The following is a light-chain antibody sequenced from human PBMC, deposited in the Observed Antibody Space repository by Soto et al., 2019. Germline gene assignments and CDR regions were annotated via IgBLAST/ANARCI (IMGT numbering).Light chain of an antibody. V-gene: IGKV3-15*01. CDR3: QQYNNWPPGMT. J-gene: IGKJ1*01. CDR2: GAS. Sequence: EIVLTQSPGTLSLSPGERATLSCRASQTISNTFLAWYQQRPGQAPRLLIYGASTRATGIPARFSGSGSGTEFTLTISSLQSEDFAVYYCQQYNNWPPGMTFGQGTKVDI. CDR1: QTISNT.